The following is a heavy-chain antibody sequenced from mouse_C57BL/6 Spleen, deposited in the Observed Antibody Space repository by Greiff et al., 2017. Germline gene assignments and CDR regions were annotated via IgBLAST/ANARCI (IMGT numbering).Heavy chain of an antibody. D-gene: IGHD1-1*01. J-gene: IGHJ2*01. Sequence: VQLQQSGPELVKPGASVKMSCKASGYTFTDYNMHWVKQSHGKSLEWIGYINPNNGGTSYNQKFKGKATLTVNKSSSTAYMELRSLTSEESAVXYCARYYYYGSSYFDYWGQGTTPTVSS. CDR3: ARYYYYGSSYFDY. V-gene: IGHV1-22*01. CDR2: INPNNGGT. CDR1: GYTFTDYN.